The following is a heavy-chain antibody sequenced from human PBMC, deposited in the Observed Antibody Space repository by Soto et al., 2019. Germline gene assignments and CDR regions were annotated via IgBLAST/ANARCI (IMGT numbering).Heavy chain of an antibody. CDR3: ARGITHIYYYYYYMDV. Sequence: GGSLRLSCAASGFTFSSYWMSWVRQAPGKGLEWVANIKQDGSEKYYVDSVKGRFTISRDNAKNSLYLQMNSLRAEDTAVYYCARGITHIYYYYYYMDVWGKGTTVTSP. J-gene: IGHJ6*03. CDR2: IKQDGSEK. CDR1: GFTFSSYW. D-gene: IGHD1-20*01. V-gene: IGHV3-7*01.